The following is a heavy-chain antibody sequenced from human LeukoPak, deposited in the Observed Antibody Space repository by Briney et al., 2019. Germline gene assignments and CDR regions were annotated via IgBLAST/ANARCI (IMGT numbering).Heavy chain of an antibody. J-gene: IGHJ4*02. D-gene: IGHD3-10*01. CDR2: IWYDGSNK. Sequence: PGGSQRLSCAASGFTVSSNYMSWVRQAPGKGLEWVAVIWYDGSNKYYADSVKGRFTISRDISKNTLYLQMNSLRAEDTAVYYCARDSFFYGSGSYYFNPIDYWGQGTLVTVSS. V-gene: IGHV3-33*08. CDR3: ARDSFFYGSGSYYFNPIDY. CDR1: GFTVSSNY.